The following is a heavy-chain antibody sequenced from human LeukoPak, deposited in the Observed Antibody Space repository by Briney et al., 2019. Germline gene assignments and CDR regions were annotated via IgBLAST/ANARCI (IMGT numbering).Heavy chain of an antibody. CDR2: IRYDGNNK. D-gene: IGHD6-19*01. CDR3: TTITVASHSDY. CDR1: GFSFSSYD. V-gene: IGHV3-30*02. J-gene: IGHJ4*02. Sequence: GGSLRLSCAASGFSFSSYDMYWVRQAPGKGLEWVAFIRYDGNNKYYADSVKGRFTISRDNSESTLYLQLNSLRAEDTAVYYCTTITVASHSDYWGPGTLVTVSS.